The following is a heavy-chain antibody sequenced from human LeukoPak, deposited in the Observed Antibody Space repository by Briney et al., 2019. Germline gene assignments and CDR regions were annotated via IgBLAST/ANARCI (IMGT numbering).Heavy chain of an antibody. D-gene: IGHD6-13*01. CDR3: AITGYSSSYDY. V-gene: IGHV4-34*01. CDR2: INHSGST. Sequence: PSETLSLTCAVYGGSFIGYYWSWIRQPPGKGLEWIGEINHSGSTNYNPSLKSRVTISVDTSKNQFSLKLSSVTAADTAVYYCAITGYSSSYDYWGQGTLVTVSS. CDR1: GGSFIGYY. J-gene: IGHJ4*02.